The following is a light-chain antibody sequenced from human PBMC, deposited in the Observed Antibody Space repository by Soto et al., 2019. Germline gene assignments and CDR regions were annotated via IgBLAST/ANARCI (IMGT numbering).Light chain of an antibody. Sequence: DILLTQSPANLSLSPGERATLSCRASQSIRNNFLAWYQHNPGQAPRLLIYGASTRASGIPDRFSASGSGTDFTLTINRLEPEDFALYFCQQYGGSMETFGQGTKVDIK. CDR1: QSIRNNF. J-gene: IGKJ1*01. CDR2: GAS. CDR3: QQYGGSMET. V-gene: IGKV3-20*01.